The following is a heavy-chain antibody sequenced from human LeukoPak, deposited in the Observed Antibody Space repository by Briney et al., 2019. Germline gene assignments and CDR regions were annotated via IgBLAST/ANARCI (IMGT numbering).Heavy chain of an antibody. CDR3: ASSPKSNNWFDP. Sequence: SETLSLTCTVSGGSISSGDYYWSWIRQPPGRGLEWIGYIYYSGSTYYNPSLKSRVTISVDTSKNQFSLKLSSVTAADTAVYYCASSPKSNNWFDPWGQGTLVTVSS. CDR2: IYYSGST. J-gene: IGHJ5*02. CDR1: GGSISSGDYY. V-gene: IGHV4-30-4*01.